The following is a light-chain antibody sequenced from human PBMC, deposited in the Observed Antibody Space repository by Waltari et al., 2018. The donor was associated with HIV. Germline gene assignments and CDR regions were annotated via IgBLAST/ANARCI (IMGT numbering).Light chain of an antibody. CDR1: SRDVGGYNY. J-gene: IGLJ3*02. CDR2: EVS. V-gene: IGLV2-14*01. Sequence: QSALTQPASVSGSPGQSITISCTGTSRDVGGYNYVSWYQQHPGKAPKLMIYEVSNRPSGVSNRFSGSKSGNTASLTISGLQAEDEADYYCSSYTSSSRGVFGGGTKLTVL. CDR3: SSYTSSSRGV.